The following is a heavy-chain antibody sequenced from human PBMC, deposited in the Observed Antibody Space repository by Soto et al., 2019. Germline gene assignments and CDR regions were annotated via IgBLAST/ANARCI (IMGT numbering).Heavy chain of an antibody. CDR3: ASDPYYYASGY. CDR2: ISGSGNTI. D-gene: IGHD3-10*01. J-gene: IGHJ4*02. V-gene: IGHV3-11*01. CDR1: GFTFSDYY. Sequence: LRLSCAASGFTFSDYYMTWIRQPPGKGLEWLSYISGSGNTIYYADSVKGRFTVSRDNARNSLYLQMNSLRAEDTAFYYCASDPYYYASGYWGQGTLVTVSS.